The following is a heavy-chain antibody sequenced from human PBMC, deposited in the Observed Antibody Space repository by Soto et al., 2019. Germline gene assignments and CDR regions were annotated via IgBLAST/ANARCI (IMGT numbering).Heavy chain of an antibody. V-gene: IGHV3-21*01. CDR1: GFTFSSYS. CDR2: ISSSSSYI. Sequence: GGSLRLSCAASGFTFSSYSMNWVRQAPGKGLEWVSSISSSSSYINYADSVKGRFTVSRDNAKNSLYLQMNDLRPEDTAVYFCARVAYWGQGTLVTVSA. CDR3: ARVAY. J-gene: IGHJ4*02.